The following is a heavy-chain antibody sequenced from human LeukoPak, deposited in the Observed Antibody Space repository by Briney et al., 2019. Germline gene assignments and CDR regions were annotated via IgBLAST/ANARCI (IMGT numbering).Heavy chain of an antibody. Sequence: SQTLSLTCTVSGGSISSYYWSWIRQPPGKGLEWIGYIYYSGSTNYNPSLKSRVTISVDTSKSQFSLKLSSVTAADTAVYYCARGNGYNPDAFDIWGQGTRVTVSS. CDR3: ARGNGYNPDAFDI. CDR2: IYYSGST. D-gene: IGHD5-24*01. CDR1: GGSISSYY. V-gene: IGHV4-59*01. J-gene: IGHJ3*02.